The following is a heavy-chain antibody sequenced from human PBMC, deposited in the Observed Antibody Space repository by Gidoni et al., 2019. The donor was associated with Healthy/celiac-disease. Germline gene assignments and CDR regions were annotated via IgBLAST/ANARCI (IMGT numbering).Heavy chain of an antibody. D-gene: IGHD6-13*01. CDR3: AREYSSSWYWFDP. Sequence: QVQLVQSGAEVKKPGASVKVSCKAAGYTFTSYSRHRVRQAPGQGLEWMGIINPSGGSTSYAQKFQGRVTMTRDTATSTVYMELSSLRSEDTAVYYCAREYSSSWYWFDPWGQGTLVTVSS. J-gene: IGHJ5*02. V-gene: IGHV1-46*01. CDR1: GYTFTSYS. CDR2: INPSGGST.